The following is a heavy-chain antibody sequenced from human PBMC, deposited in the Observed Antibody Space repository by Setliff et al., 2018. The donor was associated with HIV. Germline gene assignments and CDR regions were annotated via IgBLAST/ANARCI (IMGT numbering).Heavy chain of an antibody. CDR1: GFTFSSYW. J-gene: IGHJ6*03. Sequence: PGESLKISCAASGFTFSSYWMHWVRQAPGKGLVWVSRINSDGSSTSYADSVKGRFTISRDNAKNSLYLQMNSLRAEDTAVYYCARVGSATRRYYYYYMDVWGKGTTVTVSS. D-gene: IGHD2-2*01. V-gene: IGHV3-74*01. CDR2: INSDGSST. CDR3: ARVGSATRRYYYYYMDV.